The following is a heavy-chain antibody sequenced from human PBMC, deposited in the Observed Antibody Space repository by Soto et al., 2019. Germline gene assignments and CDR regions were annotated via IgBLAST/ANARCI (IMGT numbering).Heavy chain of an antibody. CDR3: ARESGGATATLDYYYCYMDV. J-gene: IGHJ6*03. V-gene: IGHV1-2*04. Sequence: QVQLVQSGAEVRKPGASVTVSCRSSGDSFNDYYIHWVRQAPGQGFEWMGWINPNGGVTKYAQKFQGWVSMTRDTSIRTVYMQLGRLRSDDTAVYYCARESGGATATLDYYYCYMDVWGTGTTVTVSS. CDR1: GDSFNDYY. CDR2: INPNGGVT. D-gene: IGHD5-12*01.